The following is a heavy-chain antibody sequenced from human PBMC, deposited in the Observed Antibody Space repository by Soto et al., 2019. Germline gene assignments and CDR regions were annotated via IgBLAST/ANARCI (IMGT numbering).Heavy chain of an antibody. D-gene: IGHD2-2*01. V-gene: IGHV1-2*02. CDR1: GYTFTGYY. J-gene: IGHJ6*02. CDR3: ARDRDCSSTSCPRGIRPSSFHGMDV. CDR2: INPNSGGT. Sequence: GASVKVSCKASGYTFTGYYMHWVRQAPGQGLEWMGWINPNSGGTNYAQKFQGRVTMTRDTSISTAYMELSRLRSDDTAVYYCARDRDCSSTSCPRGIRPSSFHGMDVWGQGTTVTVSS.